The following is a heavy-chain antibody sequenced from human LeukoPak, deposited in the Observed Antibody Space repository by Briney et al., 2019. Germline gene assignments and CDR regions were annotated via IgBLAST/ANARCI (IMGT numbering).Heavy chain of an antibody. CDR3: AKKKVWFGEYDY. Sequence: GGSLRLSCAASGFTFSSSAMSWVRQAPGKGLEWVSAISNNGGYTYYADSVQGRFTISRDNSKNTLYLQMDSLRAEDTAIYYCAKKKVWFGEYDYWGQGTLVTVSS. V-gene: IGHV3-23*01. J-gene: IGHJ4*02. D-gene: IGHD3-10*01. CDR2: ISNNGGYT. CDR1: GFTFSSSA.